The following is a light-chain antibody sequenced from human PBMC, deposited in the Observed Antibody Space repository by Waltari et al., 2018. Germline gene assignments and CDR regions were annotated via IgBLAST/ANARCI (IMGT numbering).Light chain of an antibody. V-gene: IGKV1-17*01. J-gene: IGKJ2*01. CDR1: RVLGKT. CDR2: AAS. Sequence: DIQMTQSPSSLSASVGDRVTITCRSIRVLGKTLGGYQQKPGKAHKRLIYAASSLQSGVPSRLSGSGAWTEFTLTISSLQPEDFATFYCLQYNSYPYTFGQGTKLEI. CDR3: LQYNSYPYT.